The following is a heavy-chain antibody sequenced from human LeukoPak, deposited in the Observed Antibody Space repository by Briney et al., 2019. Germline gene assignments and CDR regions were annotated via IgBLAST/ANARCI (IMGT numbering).Heavy chain of an antibody. CDR3: ARGRRDYVWGSYRYSDY. CDR1: GYTFTSYG. J-gene: IGHJ4*02. D-gene: IGHD3-16*02. V-gene: IGHV1-8*02. CDR2: MNPNSGNT. Sequence: ASVKVSCKASGYTFTSYGINWVRQATGQGLEWMGWMNPNSGNTGYAQKFQGRVTMTRNTSISTAYMELSSLRSEDTAVYYCARGRRDYVWGSYRYSDYWGQGTLVTVSS.